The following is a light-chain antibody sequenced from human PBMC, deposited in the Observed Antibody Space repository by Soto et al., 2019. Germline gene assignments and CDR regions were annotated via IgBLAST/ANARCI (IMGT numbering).Light chain of an antibody. CDR2: AAS. J-gene: IGKJ3*01. CDR1: QGISSY. CDR3: QQSDT. Sequence: IQLTQSPSSLSASVGDRVTITCRASQGISSYLAWYQQKPGKAPKLLIYAASTLQSGVPSRFSGSGSGTDFSLTIFSLQPEDFATYYCQQSDTFGPGTKVDIK. V-gene: IGKV1-9*01.